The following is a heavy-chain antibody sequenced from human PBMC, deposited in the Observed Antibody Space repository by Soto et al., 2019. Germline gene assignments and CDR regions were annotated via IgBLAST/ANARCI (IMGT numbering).Heavy chain of an antibody. CDR1: GYTFTGYY. V-gene: IGHV1-2*02. CDR3: ASYYYDSSGYSTFDY. CDR2: INPNSGGT. D-gene: IGHD3-22*01. Sequence: ASVKVSCKASGYTFTGYYMHWVRQAPGQGLEWMGWINPNSGGTSYAQKFQGRVTMTRDTSISTAYMELSRLRSDNTAVYYCASYYYDSSGYSTFDYWGQGTLVTVSS. J-gene: IGHJ4*02.